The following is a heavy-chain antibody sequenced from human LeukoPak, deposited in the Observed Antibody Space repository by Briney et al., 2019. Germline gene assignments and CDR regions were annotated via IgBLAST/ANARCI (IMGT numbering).Heavy chain of an antibody. Sequence: SETLSLTCAVSGYSISSGYYWGWIRQPPGKGLEWIGSIYHSGSTYYNPPLKSRVTISVDTSKNQFSLKLSSVTAADTAVYYCARLLAAGTSPIDYWGQGTLVTVSS. J-gene: IGHJ4*02. CDR3: ARLLAAGTSPIDY. CDR2: IYHSGST. V-gene: IGHV4-38-2*01. D-gene: IGHD6-13*01. CDR1: GYSISSGYY.